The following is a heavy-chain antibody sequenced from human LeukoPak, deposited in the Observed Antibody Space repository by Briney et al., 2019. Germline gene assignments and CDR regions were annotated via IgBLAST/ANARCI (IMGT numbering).Heavy chain of an antibody. D-gene: IGHD6-13*01. CDR3: ARDLSLHIYSSPIKSHYMDV. J-gene: IGHJ6*01. Sequence: GGSLRLSGALSGLTFSSYWMSWGRQAPGEWRDWVSNIKKDGVEKYYVESVKGRFTISRDNTKSSLFLQMNSLRAEDTAVYYCARDLSLHIYSSPIKSHYMDVWGQGTTVTVSS. CDR1: GLTFSSYW. V-gene: IGHV3-7*01. CDR2: IKKDGVEK.